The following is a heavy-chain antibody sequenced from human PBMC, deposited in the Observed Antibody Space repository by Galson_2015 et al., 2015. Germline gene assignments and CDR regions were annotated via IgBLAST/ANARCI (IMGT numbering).Heavy chain of an antibody. V-gene: IGHV1-69*13. CDR1: GGTFSSYA. CDR2: IIPIFGTA. J-gene: IGHJ3*02. Sequence: SVKVSCKASGGTFSSYAISWVRQAPGQGLEWMGGIIPIFGTANYAQKFQGRVTITADESTSTAYMELSSLRSEDTAVYYCATWDIVVVPAAMVIDNDAFDIWGQGTMVTVSS. CDR3: ATWDIVVVPAAMVIDNDAFDI. D-gene: IGHD2-2*01.